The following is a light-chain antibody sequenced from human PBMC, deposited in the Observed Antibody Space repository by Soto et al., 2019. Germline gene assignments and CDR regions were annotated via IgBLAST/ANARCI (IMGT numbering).Light chain of an antibody. J-gene: IGLJ2*01. Sequence: QSVLTQPPSTSGTPGQRVTMSCSGSNSNIGSNTVYWYQQLPGTAPKLLIQSDNQRPSGVPARFSASKSGTSASLAISGLQSEDEADYYCASWDDHRNGLVVFGGGTKVTVL. CDR2: SDN. V-gene: IGLV1-44*01. CDR1: NSNIGSNT. CDR3: ASWDDHRNGLVV.